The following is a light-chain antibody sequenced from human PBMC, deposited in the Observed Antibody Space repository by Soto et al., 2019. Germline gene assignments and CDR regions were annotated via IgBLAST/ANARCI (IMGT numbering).Light chain of an antibody. CDR1: QSISSY. CDR2: AAS. J-gene: IGKJ1*01. Sequence: DIQMTQSPSSLSASVGDRVTITCRASQSISSYLNWYQQKAGKAPKLLIYAASNLQSGVPSRFSGCGSGTDFTLTISSLQPEDFASYYCQQSYNTPRTFGQGTKVEIK. V-gene: IGKV1-39*01. CDR3: QQSYNTPRT.